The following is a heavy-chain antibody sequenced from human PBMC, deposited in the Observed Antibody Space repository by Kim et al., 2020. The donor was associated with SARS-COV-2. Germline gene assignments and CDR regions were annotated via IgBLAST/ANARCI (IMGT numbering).Heavy chain of an antibody. J-gene: IGHJ4*02. CDR3: ARLQQPPMVRGPRERGGGY. V-gene: IGHV1-3*01. Sequence: ASVKVSCKASGYTFTSYAMHWVRQAPGQRLEWMGWINAGNGNTKYSQKFQGRVTNTRDTSASTAYMELSSLRSEDTAVYYCARLQQPPMVRGPRERGGGYWGQGTLVTVSS. CDR2: INAGNGNT. D-gene: IGHD3-10*01. CDR1: GYTFTSYA.